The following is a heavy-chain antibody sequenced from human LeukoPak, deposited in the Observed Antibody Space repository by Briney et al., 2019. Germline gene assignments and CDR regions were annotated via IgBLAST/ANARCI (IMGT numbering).Heavy chain of an antibody. CDR2: ISPGDSDT. J-gene: IGHJ4*02. Sequence: GESLKISCKASGYRFSNYWIGWVRQMPGKGLEWMGIISPGDSDTRYGPSFQGQVIISADKSISTAYLQWSSLKASDTAFYYCAITATATRVNLDYWGQGTLVTVSS. V-gene: IGHV5-51*01. D-gene: IGHD6-13*01. CDR1: GYRFSNYW. CDR3: AITATATRVNLDY.